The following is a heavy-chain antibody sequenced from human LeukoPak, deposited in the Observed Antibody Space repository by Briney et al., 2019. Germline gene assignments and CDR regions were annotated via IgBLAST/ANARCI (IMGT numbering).Heavy chain of an antibody. CDR2: IYYSGST. CDR3: ARDAGPFNH. CDR1: GGSISSYY. Sequence: TPSETLSLTCTGSGGSISSYYWSWIRQPPGKGLEWIGYIYYSGSTNYNPSLKSRVTISVDTSKNQFSLKLSSVTAADTAVYYCARDAGPFNHWGQGALVTVSS. V-gene: IGHV4-59*01. J-gene: IGHJ4*02.